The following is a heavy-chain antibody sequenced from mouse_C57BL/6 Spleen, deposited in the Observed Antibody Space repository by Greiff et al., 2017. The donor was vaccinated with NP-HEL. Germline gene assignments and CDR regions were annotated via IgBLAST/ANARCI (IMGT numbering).Heavy chain of an antibody. J-gene: IGHJ3*01. Sequence: VHVKQSGAELVRPGASVKLSCTASGFNIKDDYMHWVKQRPEQGLEWIGWIDPENGDTEYASKFQGKATITADTSSNTAYLQLSSLTSEDTAVYYCTYGSSWFAYWGQGTLVTVSA. V-gene: IGHV14-4*01. D-gene: IGHD1-1*01. CDR1: GFNIKDDY. CDR3: TYGSSWFAY. CDR2: IDPENGDT.